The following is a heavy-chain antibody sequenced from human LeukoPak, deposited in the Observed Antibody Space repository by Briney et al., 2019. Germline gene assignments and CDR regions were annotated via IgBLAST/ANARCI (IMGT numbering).Heavy chain of an antibody. CDR1: GYTFTSYY. Sequence: ASVKVSCKASGYTFTSYYMHWVRQAPGQGLEWMGIINPSGGSTSYAQKFQGRVTMTRDMSTSTVYMELSSLRSEDTAVYYCARGAEYYGDYYDAFDIWGQGTMVIVSS. V-gene: IGHV1-46*01. CDR2: INPSGGST. D-gene: IGHD4-17*01. J-gene: IGHJ3*02. CDR3: ARGAEYYGDYYDAFDI.